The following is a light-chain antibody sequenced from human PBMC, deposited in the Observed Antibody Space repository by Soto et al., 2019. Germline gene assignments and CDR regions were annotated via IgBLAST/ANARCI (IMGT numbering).Light chain of an antibody. CDR2: EVN. V-gene: IGLV2-23*02. Sequence: QSVLTPPASVSGSPGQSITISCTGTYNLVSWYQQHPGKAPKLMIFEVNKRPSGVSYRFSGSKSGNTASLTISALQAEDEADYFCCSYAGNRRVFGGGTKLTVL. J-gene: IGLJ3*02. CDR3: CSYAGNRRV. CDR1: YNL.